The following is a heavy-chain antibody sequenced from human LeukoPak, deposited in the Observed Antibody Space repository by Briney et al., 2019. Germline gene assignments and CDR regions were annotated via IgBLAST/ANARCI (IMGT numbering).Heavy chain of an antibody. V-gene: IGHV3-48*02. CDR1: GFTFSIYS. Sequence: TGGSLRLSCAASGFTFSIYSMNWVRQAPGEGLEWLSYISADSNTIYYADSVKGRFTISRDNAKTSLYLQMNTLRDEDTAVYCCARDRAAPTWFFDLWGRGTLVPVSS. CDR2: ISADSNTI. CDR3: ARDRAAPTWFFDL. D-gene: IGHD2-15*01. J-gene: IGHJ2*01.